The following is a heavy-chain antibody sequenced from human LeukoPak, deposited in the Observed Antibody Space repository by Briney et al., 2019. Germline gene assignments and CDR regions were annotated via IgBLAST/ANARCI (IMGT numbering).Heavy chain of an antibody. D-gene: IGHD2-2*01. CDR1: GFIFSDYS. CDR3: ARVVGGGNFDY. CDR2: INPNGDST. J-gene: IGHJ4*02. Sequence: GGSLRLSCAASGFIFSDYSMHWIRRAPGNGLEYVSAINPNGDSTYYANSVKGRFTISRDNSKDTLFLQMGSLRTEDMAMYYCARVVGGGNFDYWGQGTLVTVSS. V-gene: IGHV3-64*01.